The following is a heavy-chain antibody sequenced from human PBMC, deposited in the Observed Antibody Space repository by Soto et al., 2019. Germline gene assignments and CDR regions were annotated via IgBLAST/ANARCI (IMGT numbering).Heavy chain of an antibody. D-gene: IGHD3-22*01. CDR3: ARESEEEGRRYYYDSSGYYSH. CDR1: GFTFSSYW. Sequence: PGGSLRLSCAASGFTFSSYWMHWVRQAPGKGLVWVSRINSDGSSTSYADSVKGRFTISRDNAKNTLYLQMNSLRAEDTAVYYCARESEEEGRRYYYDSSGYYSHWGQGT. J-gene: IGHJ4*02. V-gene: IGHV3-74*01. CDR2: INSDGSST.